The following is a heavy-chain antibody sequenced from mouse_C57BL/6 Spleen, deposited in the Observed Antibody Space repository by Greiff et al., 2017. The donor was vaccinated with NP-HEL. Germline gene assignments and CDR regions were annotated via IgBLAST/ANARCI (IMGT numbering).Heavy chain of an antibody. J-gene: IGHJ2*01. Sequence: QVHVKQPGAELVMPGASVKLSCKASGYTFTSYWMHWVKQRPGQGLEWIGEIDPSDSYTNYNQKFKGKSTLTVDKSSSTAYMQLSSLTSEDSAVYYCARRDDWGQGTTLTVSS. CDR1: GYTFTSYW. CDR3: ARRDD. V-gene: IGHV1-69*01. CDR2: IDPSDSYT.